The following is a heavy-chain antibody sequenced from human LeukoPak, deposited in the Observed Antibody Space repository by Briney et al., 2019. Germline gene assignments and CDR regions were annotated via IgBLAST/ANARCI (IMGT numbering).Heavy chain of an antibody. CDR1: GFTFSSYA. D-gene: IGHD3-9*01. CDR3: ARVEDYDILTGFDY. V-gene: IGHV3-7*01. Sequence: GGSLRLSCAASGFTFSSYAMSWVRQTPGKGLEWVANIKQDGREKYSVDSVKGRFTISRDNAKNSLYLQMNSLRAEDTAVYYCARVEDYDILTGFDYWGQGTLVTVSS. J-gene: IGHJ4*02. CDR2: IKQDGREK.